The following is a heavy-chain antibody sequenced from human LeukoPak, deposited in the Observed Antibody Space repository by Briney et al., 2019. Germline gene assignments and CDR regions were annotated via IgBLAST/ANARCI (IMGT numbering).Heavy chain of an antibody. V-gene: IGHV5-51*01. Sequence: GESLKISCKGSGYSFTSYWIGWVRQMPGKGLEWMGIIYPGDSDTRYSPSFQGQVTISADKSISTAYLQWSSLKASDTAMYYCAGSYDYVWGSYLQGGAFDIWGQGTMVTVSS. CDR3: AGSYDYVWGSYLQGGAFDI. CDR1: GYSFTSYW. D-gene: IGHD3-16*02. CDR2: IYPGDSDT. J-gene: IGHJ3*02.